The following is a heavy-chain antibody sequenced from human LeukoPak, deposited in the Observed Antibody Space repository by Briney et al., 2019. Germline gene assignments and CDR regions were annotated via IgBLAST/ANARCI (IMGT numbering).Heavy chain of an antibody. V-gene: IGHV3-48*04. J-gene: IGHJ6*02. CDR2: ISSSSSTI. CDR1: GFTFSSYS. D-gene: IGHD6-13*01. Sequence: GGSLRLSCAASGFTFSSYSMNWVRQAPGKGLEWVSYISSSSSTIYYADSVKGRFTISRDNAKNSLYLQMNSLRAEDTPVYYCAREGSNLIEHYYGMDVWGQGTTVTVSS. CDR3: AREGSNLIEHYYGMDV.